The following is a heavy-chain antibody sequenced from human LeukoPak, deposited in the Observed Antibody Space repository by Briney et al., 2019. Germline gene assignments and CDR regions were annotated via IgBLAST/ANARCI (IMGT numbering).Heavy chain of an antibody. CDR1: GDSVSINSAA. CDR3: ARALAGGRYFNL. J-gene: IGHJ2*01. Sequence: SQTLSLTCAISGDSVSINSAACTWIRQSPSRGLEWLGRTYYRSKWYNDYALSVKSRITINPDTSKNQFSLQLNSVTPEDTAVYFCARALAGGRYFNLWGRGTLVTVSS. D-gene: IGHD1-14*01. V-gene: IGHV6-1*01. CDR2: TYYRSKWYN.